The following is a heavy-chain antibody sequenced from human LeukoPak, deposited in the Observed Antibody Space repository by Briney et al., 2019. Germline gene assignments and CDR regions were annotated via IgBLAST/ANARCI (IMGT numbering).Heavy chain of an antibody. CDR1: GHTFTTYY. CDR3: ARVGTNPLTDAFDI. Sequence: GASVKVSCKASGHTFTTYYMHWVRQAPGQGLEWMGIINPSGCSTRYAQKFQGRVTMTRDTSTITVYMELSSLRSEDTAGYYCARVGTNPLTDAFDIWGQGTMVTVSS. J-gene: IGHJ3*02. V-gene: IGHV1-46*01. CDR2: INPSGCST. D-gene: IGHD2-2*01.